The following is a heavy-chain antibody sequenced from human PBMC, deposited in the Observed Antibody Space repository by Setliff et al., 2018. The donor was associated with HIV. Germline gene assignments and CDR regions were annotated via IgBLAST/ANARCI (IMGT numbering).Heavy chain of an antibody. CDR1: GGSISSSRYY. D-gene: IGHD3-3*01. CDR2: IHYGGFF. J-gene: IGHJ3*02. V-gene: IGHV4-39*07. CDR3: ARDPLRSEARGFDI. Sequence: PSETLSLTCTVSGGSISSSRYYWGWIRQPPGKGLEWIGNIHYGGFFWYSPSLKSRVTISVDTSKNQFSLKLTSVTAADTAVYYCARDPLRSEARGFDIWGQGTMVTVSS.